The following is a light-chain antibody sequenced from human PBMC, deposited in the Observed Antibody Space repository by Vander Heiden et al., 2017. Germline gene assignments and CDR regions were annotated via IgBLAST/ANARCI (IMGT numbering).Light chain of an antibody. CDR3: QQRSNWPS. CDR2: DAS. CDR1: QSVSSY. Sequence: EIVLIQFLATLSVSTGERATLSCRASQSVSSYLAWYQQKPGQAPRLLIYDASNRATGIPARFSGSGSGTDFTLTISSLEPEDFAVYYCQQRSNWPSFGGGTKVEIK. J-gene: IGKJ4*01. V-gene: IGKV3-11*01.